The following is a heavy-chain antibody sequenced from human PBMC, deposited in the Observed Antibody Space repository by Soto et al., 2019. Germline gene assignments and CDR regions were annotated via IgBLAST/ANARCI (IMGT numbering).Heavy chain of an antibody. CDR2: ISYDGSNK. D-gene: IGHD4-17*01. CDR3: AKVGHDYGGNRLFDY. J-gene: IGHJ4*02. V-gene: IGHV3-30*18. CDR1: GFTFSSYG. Sequence: PGGSLRLSCAASGFTFSSYGMHWVRQAPGKGLEWVAVISYDGSNKYYADSVKGRFTISRDNSKNTLYLQMNSLRAEDTAVYYCAKVGHDYGGNRLFDYWGQGTLVTVSS.